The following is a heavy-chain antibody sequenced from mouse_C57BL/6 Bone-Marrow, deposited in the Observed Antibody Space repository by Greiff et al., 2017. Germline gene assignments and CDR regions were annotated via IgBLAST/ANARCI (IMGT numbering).Heavy chain of an antibody. CDR1: GYTFTSYR. Sequence: QVQLKQPGAELVMPGASVKLSCKASGYTFTSYRMHWVKQRPGQGLEWIGEIDPSDSYTNYNQKFKGKSTLTVDKSSSTAYMQLSSLTSEDSAVYYCARGGYYGSSPWFAYWGQGTLVTVSA. J-gene: IGHJ3*01. CDR3: ARGGYYGSSPWFAY. CDR2: IDPSDSYT. D-gene: IGHD1-1*01. V-gene: IGHV1-69*01.